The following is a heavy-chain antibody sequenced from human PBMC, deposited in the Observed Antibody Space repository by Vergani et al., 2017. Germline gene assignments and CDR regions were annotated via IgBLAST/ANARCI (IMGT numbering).Heavy chain of an antibody. V-gene: IGHV3-23*01. CDR1: GFTFSSYA. CDR2: ISGSGGST. J-gene: IGHJ6*03. D-gene: IGHD2-2*02. Sequence: EVQLLESGGGLVQPGGSLRLSCAASGFTFSSYAMSWVRQAPGKGLEWVSAISGSGGSTYYADSVKGRFTISRDNSKNTLYLQMNSLRAEDTAVYHCAKATWYCSSTSCYTPYYYYMDVWGKGTTVTVSS. CDR3: AKATWYCSSTSCYTPYYYYMDV.